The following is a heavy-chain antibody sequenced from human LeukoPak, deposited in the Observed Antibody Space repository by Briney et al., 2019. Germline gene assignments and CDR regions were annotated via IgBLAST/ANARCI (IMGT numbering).Heavy chain of an antibody. V-gene: IGHV3-15*01. CDR3: TIRTIIGSFDY. CDR2: IRSKTDGGTT. D-gene: IGHD2-2*01. Sequence: GGSLRLSCAASGFTFSNAWMSWVRQAPGKGLEWVGRIRSKTDGGTTDYAAPVKGRFTISRDDSKNTLYLQMNSLKTEDTAVYYCTIRTIIGSFDYWGQGTLVTVSS. CDR1: GFTFSNAW. J-gene: IGHJ4*02.